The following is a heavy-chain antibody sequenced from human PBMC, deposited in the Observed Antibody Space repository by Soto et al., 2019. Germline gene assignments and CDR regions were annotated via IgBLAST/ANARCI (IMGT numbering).Heavy chain of an antibody. V-gene: IGHV3-48*04. CDR3: ARDELKYCSSTSCYFDY. Sequence: GGSLRLSCAASGFTFSSYSMNWVRQAPGKGLEWVSYISSSSSTIYYADSVKGRFTISRDNAKNSLYLQMNSLRAEDTAVYYCARDELKYCSSTSCYFDYWGQGTLVTVSS. D-gene: IGHD2-2*01. CDR1: GFTFSSYS. J-gene: IGHJ4*02. CDR2: ISSSSSTI.